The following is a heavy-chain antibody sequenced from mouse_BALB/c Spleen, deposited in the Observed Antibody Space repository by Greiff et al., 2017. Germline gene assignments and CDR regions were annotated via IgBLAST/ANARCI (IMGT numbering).Heavy chain of an antibody. V-gene: IGHV1-7*01. D-gene: IGHD2-4*01. CDR3: ARSTMSTPFAY. CDR2: INPSTGYT. CDR1: GYTFTSYW. J-gene: IGHJ3*01. Sequence: QVQLQQSGAELAKPGASVKMSCKASGYTFTSYWMHWVKQRPGQGLEWIGYINPSTGYTEYNQKFKDKATLTADKSSSTAYMQLSSLTSEDSAVYYCARSTMSTPFAYWGQGTLVTVSA.